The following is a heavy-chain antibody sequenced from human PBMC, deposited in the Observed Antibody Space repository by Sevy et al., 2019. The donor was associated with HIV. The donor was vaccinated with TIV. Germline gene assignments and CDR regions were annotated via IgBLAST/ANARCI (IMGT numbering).Heavy chain of an antibody. CDR2: FIPIFGTT. Sequence: ASVKVSCKASGGTFSSYGISWVRQAPGQGLEWMGGFIPIFGTTNYAQKFQGRVTITADESTSTAYMELSSLRSEDTAIYYCARLYHDGSGVQAFDIWGQRTMVTVSS. D-gene: IGHD3-22*01. V-gene: IGHV1-69*13. CDR3: ARLYHDGSGVQAFDI. J-gene: IGHJ3*02. CDR1: GGTFSSYG.